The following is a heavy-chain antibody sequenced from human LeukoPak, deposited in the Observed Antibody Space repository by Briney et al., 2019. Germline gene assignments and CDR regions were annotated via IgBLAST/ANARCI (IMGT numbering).Heavy chain of an antibody. CDR1: GGTFSSYA. V-gene: IGHV1-69*13. D-gene: IGHD3-10*01. Sequence: SVKVSCKASGGTFSSYAISWVRQAPGQGLEWMGGIIPIFGTANYAQKFQGGVTITADESTSTAYMELSSLRSEDTAVYYCARVTMVRGAKGYYYGMDVWGKGTTVTVSS. CDR3: ARVTMVRGAKGYYYGMDV. J-gene: IGHJ6*04. CDR2: IIPIFGTA.